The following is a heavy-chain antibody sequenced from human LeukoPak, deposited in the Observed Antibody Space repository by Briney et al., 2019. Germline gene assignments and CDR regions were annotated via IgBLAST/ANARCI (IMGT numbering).Heavy chain of an antibody. CDR3: ARVPRAASYQLFDY. CDR1: GYTFTSNY. J-gene: IGHJ4*02. Sequence: ASVKVSCKASGYTFTSNYIHWVRQAPGQGLEWMGMIYPRDGSTSYAQKFQGRVTMTRDTSTSTVYMELSSLRSEDTAVYYCARVPRAASYQLFDYWGQGTLVTVSS. D-gene: IGHD6-13*01. CDR2: IYPRDGST. V-gene: IGHV1-46*01.